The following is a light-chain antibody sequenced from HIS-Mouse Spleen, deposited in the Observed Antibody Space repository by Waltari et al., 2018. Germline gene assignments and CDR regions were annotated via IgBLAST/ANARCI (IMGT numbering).Light chain of an antibody. CDR2: EGS. CDR3: CSYAGSSTWV. CDR1: SSDVGSYNL. V-gene: IGLV2-23*01. Sequence: QSALTQPASVSGSPGQSITISCTETSSDVGSYNLVSWYQQHPGKAPKLMIYEGSKRPSGVSNRFSGSKSGNTASLTISGLQAEDEADYYCCSYAGSSTWVFGGGTKLTVL. J-gene: IGLJ3*02.